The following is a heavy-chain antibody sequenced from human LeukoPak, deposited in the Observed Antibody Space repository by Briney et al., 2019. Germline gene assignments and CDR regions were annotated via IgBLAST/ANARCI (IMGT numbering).Heavy chain of an antibody. D-gene: IGHD2-21*02. V-gene: IGHV3-30*18. CDR3: VKRGGGDHGLDV. J-gene: IGHJ6*02. Sequence: GGSLRLSCAASGFTFSSYAIHWVRQTPGKGLECVAVISFDGSKKYYADFAKGRFTISRDDSKNTAYLQMNGLRVEDTAVFYCVKRGGGDHGLDVWGRGTTVTVSS. CDR1: GFTFSSYA. CDR2: ISFDGSKK.